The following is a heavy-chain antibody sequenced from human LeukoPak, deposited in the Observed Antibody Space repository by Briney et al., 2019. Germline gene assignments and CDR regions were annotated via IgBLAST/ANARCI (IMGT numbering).Heavy chain of an antibody. Sequence: SETLSLTCTVSGGSISSGSYYWSWIRQPAGKGLEWIGRIYTSGSTNYNPSLESRVTISVDTSKNQFSLKLSSVTAADTAVYYCARVGSSGWYVPMFDYWGQGTLVTVSS. D-gene: IGHD6-19*01. CDR3: ARVGSSGWYVPMFDY. V-gene: IGHV4-61*02. CDR1: GGSISSGSYY. J-gene: IGHJ4*02. CDR2: IYTSGST.